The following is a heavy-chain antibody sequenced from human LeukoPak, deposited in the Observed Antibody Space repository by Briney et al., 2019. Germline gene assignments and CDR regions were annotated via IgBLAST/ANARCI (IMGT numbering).Heavy chain of an antibody. CDR1: GFTFSSYA. V-gene: IGHV3-23*01. CDR3: AKGQNPYYYDSSGYLAFDY. J-gene: IGHJ4*02. Sequence: GGSLRLSCAASGFTFSSYAMTWVRQALGKGLEWVSGISGSGGSTYYTDSVKGRFTLSRDNSKNTVYLQMNSLRAEDTAVYYCAKGQNPYYYDSSGYLAFDYWGQGTQVTVSS. D-gene: IGHD3-22*01. CDR2: ISGSGGST.